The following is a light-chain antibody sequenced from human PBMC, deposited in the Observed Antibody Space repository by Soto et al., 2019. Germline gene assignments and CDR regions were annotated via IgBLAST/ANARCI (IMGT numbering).Light chain of an antibody. CDR2: GAS. V-gene: IGKV3-15*01. CDR1: QSVSSY. Sequence: EIVLAESPATLSLSVGERASLSCRASQSVSSYLAWYQQKPGQAPRLLIYGASTRATGIPARFSGSGSGTEFTLTISSLQSEDFAVYYCQQYNNWPTWTFGQGTKVDI. CDR3: QQYNNWPTWT. J-gene: IGKJ1*01.